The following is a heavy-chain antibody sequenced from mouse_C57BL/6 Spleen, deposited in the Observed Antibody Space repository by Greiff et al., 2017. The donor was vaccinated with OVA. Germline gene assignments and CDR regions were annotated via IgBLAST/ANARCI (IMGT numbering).Heavy chain of an antibody. V-gene: IGHV1-55*01. J-gene: IGHJ1*03. CDR3: AREYYGKSPWYFDV. CDR2: IYPGSGST. CDR1: GYTFTSYW. Sequence: VQLQQPGAELVKPGASVKMSCKASGYTFTSYWITWVKQRPGQGLEWIGDIYPGSGSTNYNEKFKSKATLTVDTSSSTAYMQLSSLTSEDSAVYYCAREYYGKSPWYFDVWGTGTTVTVSS. D-gene: IGHD1-1*01.